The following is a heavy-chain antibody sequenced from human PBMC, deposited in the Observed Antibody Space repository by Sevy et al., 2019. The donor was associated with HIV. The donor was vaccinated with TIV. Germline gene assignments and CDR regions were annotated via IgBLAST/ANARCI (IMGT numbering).Heavy chain of an antibody. D-gene: IGHD2-2*01. V-gene: IGHV3-9*01. CDR3: VTDKEIRVIIPAAMAFYGMDV. CDR1: GFTFDDYD. Sequence: GGSLRLSCAASGFTFDDYDMHWIRQTPGKGLEWVSSISWNSGGIAYAASVKGRFTISRDNAKNSVYLQMNSLRVEDTALYYCVTDKEIRVIIPAAMAFYGMDVWGQGTTVTVSS. CDR2: ISWNSGGI. J-gene: IGHJ6*02.